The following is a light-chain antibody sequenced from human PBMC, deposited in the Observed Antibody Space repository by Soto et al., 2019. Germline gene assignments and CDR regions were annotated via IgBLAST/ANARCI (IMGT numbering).Light chain of an antibody. CDR3: QQYGNSRWT. V-gene: IGKV3-20*01. CDR2: GAS. J-gene: IGKJ1*01. CDR1: QSVSSSY. Sequence: EVVLTQSPGTLSLFPGERATLSCRASQSVSSSYLAWYQQKPGQAPRLLIFGASSRATGIPDRFSGIGSGTDFILTISRLEPEDFAVYYCQQYGNSRWTFGQGTKVEIK.